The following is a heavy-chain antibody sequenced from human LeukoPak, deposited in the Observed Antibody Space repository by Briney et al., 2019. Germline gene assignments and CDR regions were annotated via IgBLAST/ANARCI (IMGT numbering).Heavy chain of an antibody. CDR3: ARDHTIFGVVNYYYMDV. Sequence: GGSLRLSCAASGFTFSSHWMSWVRQASGKGLEWVANIKQDGSEKNYVDSVKGRFTISRDNAKNSLYLQMNGLRAEDTAVYYCARDHTIFGVVNYYYMDVXXKGTTVTVS. CDR1: GFTFSSHW. D-gene: IGHD3-3*01. V-gene: IGHV3-7*01. J-gene: IGHJ6*03. CDR2: IKQDGSEK.